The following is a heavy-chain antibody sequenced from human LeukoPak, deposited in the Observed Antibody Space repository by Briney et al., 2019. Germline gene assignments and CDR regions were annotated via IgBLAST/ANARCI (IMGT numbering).Heavy chain of an antibody. V-gene: IGHV4-59*11. Sequence: SETLSLTCTVSGGSISSHYWSWIRQPPGKGLEWIGYIYYSGSTNYNPSLKSRVTISVDTSKNQFSLKLSSVTAADTAVYYCARASDYGGFDYWGQGTLVTVSS. D-gene: IGHD4/OR15-4a*01. J-gene: IGHJ4*02. CDR2: IYYSGST. CDR1: GGSISSHY. CDR3: ARASDYGGFDY.